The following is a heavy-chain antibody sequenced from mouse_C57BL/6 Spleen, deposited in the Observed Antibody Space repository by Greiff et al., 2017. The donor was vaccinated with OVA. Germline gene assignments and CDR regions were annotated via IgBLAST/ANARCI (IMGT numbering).Heavy chain of an antibody. CDR1: GYAFSSSW. Sequence: QVQLQQSGPELVKPGASVKISCKASGYAFSSSWMNWVKQRPGRGLEWIGRIYPGDGDTNYNGKFKGKATLTADKSSSTAYMQLSSLTSEDSAVYFCARRYSNYLYYFDYWGQGTTLTVSS. J-gene: IGHJ2*01. CDR2: IYPGDGDT. D-gene: IGHD2-5*01. V-gene: IGHV1-82*01. CDR3: ARRYSNYLYYFDY.